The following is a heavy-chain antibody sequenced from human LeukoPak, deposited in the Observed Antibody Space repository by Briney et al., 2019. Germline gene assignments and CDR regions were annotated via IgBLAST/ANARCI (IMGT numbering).Heavy chain of an antibody. CDR2: ISYHGTT. Sequence: SETLSLTCTVSGASITSSDYYWGWIRQPPGKGLEWIGTISYHGTTYYNPSLKTRVTMSADSSRNELYLRLGSVTAADTAVYFCAAIVARTGYYFADWGQGSLVTVSS. CDR3: AAIVARTGYYFAD. V-gene: IGHV4-39*01. J-gene: IGHJ4*02. D-gene: IGHD6-6*01. CDR1: GASITSSDYY.